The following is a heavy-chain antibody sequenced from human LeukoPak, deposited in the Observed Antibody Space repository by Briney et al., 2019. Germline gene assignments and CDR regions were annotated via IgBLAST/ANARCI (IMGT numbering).Heavy chain of an antibody. Sequence: SQTLSLTCAISGDSVAINSAAWNWIRQSPSRGLEWRGRTYYRSKWYNDYAVALKRQITTNPDTSKNQFSLQLNCVTPQDTAVYYCARDGRDYFHYWGQGTLVTVSS. J-gene: IGHJ4*02. CDR1: GDSVAINSAA. CDR2: TYYRSKWYN. CDR3: ARDGRDYFHY. V-gene: IGHV6-1*01.